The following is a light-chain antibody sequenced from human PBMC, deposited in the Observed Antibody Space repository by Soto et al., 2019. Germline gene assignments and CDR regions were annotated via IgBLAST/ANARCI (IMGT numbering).Light chain of an antibody. CDR3: QSYDSSLSVYV. CDR2: GNS. J-gene: IGLJ1*01. V-gene: IGLV1-40*01. CDR1: SSNFGAGYD. Sequence: QSVLTQPPSVSGAPGQRVTISCTGSSSNFGAGYDVHWYQQLPGTAPKLLIYGNSNRPSGVPDRFSGSKSGTSASLAITGLQAEDEADYYCQSYDSSLSVYVFVTGTKVTVL.